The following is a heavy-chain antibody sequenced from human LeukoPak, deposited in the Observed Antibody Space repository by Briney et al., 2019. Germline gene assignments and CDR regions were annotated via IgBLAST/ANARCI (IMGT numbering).Heavy chain of an antibody. D-gene: IGHD6-6*01. CDR1: GDSVSSNSAA. CDR2: TYYRSKWYN. V-gene: IGHV6-1*01. J-gene: IGHJ4*02. Sequence: SQTLSLTCAISGDSVSSNSAAWNWIRQSPSRGLEWLGRTYYRSKWYNDYAVSVKSRITINPDTSKNQFSLQLNSVTPEDTAVYYCARDFAEGIAARGEGFDYWGQGTLVTVSS. CDR3: ARDFAEGIAARGEGFDY.